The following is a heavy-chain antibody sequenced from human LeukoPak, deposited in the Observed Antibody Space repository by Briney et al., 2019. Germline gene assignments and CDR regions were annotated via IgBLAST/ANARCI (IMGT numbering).Heavy chain of an antibody. J-gene: IGHJ6*03. V-gene: IGHV1-18*04. CDR3: ARAWLRRKYYYYMDV. Sequence: GASVKVSCKASGYTFTGYYLHWVRQAPGHGLEWMGWISGFNGRTKYSQKSQGRVTMTTDTSTSTAYMEVRSLRPDDTAVYYCARAWLRRKYYYYMDVWGKGTTVTVSS. CDR1: GYTFTGYY. CDR2: ISGFNGRT. D-gene: IGHD5-12*01.